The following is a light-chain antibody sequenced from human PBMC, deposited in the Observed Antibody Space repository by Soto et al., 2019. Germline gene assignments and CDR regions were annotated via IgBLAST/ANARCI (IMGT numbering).Light chain of an antibody. CDR2: KTS. V-gene: IGKV1-5*03. Sequence: DTQMTQSPSTLSASVGDRVTITCRASQSISNSMAWYQQRQVTAPKLLIYKTSTLESGVPSRFRGSGSGTEFTLTISSLQPDALAHYDCQPDNTYSPTFGQGTKVEVK. J-gene: IGKJ1*01. CDR1: QSISNS. CDR3: QPDNTYSPT.